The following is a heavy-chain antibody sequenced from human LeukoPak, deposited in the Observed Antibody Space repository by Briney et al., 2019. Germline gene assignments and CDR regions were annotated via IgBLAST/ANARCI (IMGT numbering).Heavy chain of an antibody. CDR1: GYTFTGYY. V-gene: IGHV1-2*02. Sequence: ASVKVSCKASGYTFTGYYMHWVRQAPGQGLEWMGWINPNSGGTNYAQKFQGRVTMTRDTSISTAYMELSRLRSDDTAVYYCARTPVKVWGVIHYFDYWGQGTLVTVSS. J-gene: IGHJ4*02. D-gene: IGHD3-10*01. CDR3: ARTPVKVWGVIHYFDY. CDR2: INPNSGGT.